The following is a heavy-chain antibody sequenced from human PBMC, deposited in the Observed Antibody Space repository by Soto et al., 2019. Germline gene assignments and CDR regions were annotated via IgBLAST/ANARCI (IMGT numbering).Heavy chain of an antibody. V-gene: IGHV3-43D*04. J-gene: IGHJ6*02. D-gene: IGHD6-6*01. CDR1: GFTFDDYA. Sequence: PGGSLRLSCAASGFTFDDYAMHWVRQAPGKGLEWVSLISWDGGSTYYADSVKGRFTISRDNSKNSLYLQMNSLRAEDTALYYCAKDQQQLVLGYYYYYGMDVWGQGTTVTVSS. CDR2: ISWDGGST. CDR3: AKDQQQLVLGYYYYYGMDV.